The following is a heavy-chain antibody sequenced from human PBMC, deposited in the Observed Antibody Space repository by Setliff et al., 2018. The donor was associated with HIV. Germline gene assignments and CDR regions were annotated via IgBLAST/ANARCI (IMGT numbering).Heavy chain of an antibody. CDR2: IFHAGST. CDR1: GISIGSNNW. CDR3: ARDFRYDTSGSLTGYGLDV. D-gene: IGHD3-22*01. V-gene: IGHV4-4*02. J-gene: IGHJ6*02. Sequence: SETLSLTCGISGISIGSNNWWTWVRQPPGKGLEWIGEIFHAGSTNYNPSLKSRVTISIDTSKNQFSLRVNSVTAADTAMYYCARDFRYDTSGSLTGYGLDVWGQGTTVTVSS.